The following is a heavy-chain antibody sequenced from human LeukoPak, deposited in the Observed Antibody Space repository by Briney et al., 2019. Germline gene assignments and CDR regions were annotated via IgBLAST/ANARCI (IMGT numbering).Heavy chain of an antibody. D-gene: IGHD1-26*01. CDR2: ISSDGSST. V-gene: IGHV3-74*01. Sequence: GGSLRLSCAASGFTFSSYWMHWVRQAPGKGLVWVSRISSDGSSTSYADSVKRRFTITRANAKNTLYLQMNSLRAEDTAVYYCARYGGSFYWGQGTLVTVSS. J-gene: IGHJ4*02. CDR1: GFTFSSYW. CDR3: ARYGGSFY.